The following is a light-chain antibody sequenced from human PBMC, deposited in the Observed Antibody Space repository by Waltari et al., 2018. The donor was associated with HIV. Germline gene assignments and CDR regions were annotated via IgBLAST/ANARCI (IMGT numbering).Light chain of an antibody. CDR2: DDG. J-gene: IGLJ1*01. CDR1: NIGTKN. Sequence: SYVLTQPPSVSVAPGQTARITCGGNNIGTKNVHWYQHKPGQAPVLVIYDDGDRPSGIPERFSGSHSGNTATLTISRVEAGDEADYYCQVWDSSSDHYVFGSGSKVTV. CDR3: QVWDSSSDHYV. V-gene: IGLV3-21*02.